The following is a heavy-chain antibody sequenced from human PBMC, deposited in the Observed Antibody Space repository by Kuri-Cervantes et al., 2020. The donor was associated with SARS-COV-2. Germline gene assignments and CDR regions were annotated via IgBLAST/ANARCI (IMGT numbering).Heavy chain of an antibody. D-gene: IGHD2-2*01. CDR3: ARRTMPRGISDSFDV. J-gene: IGHJ3*01. CDR1: EYSFPIYW. V-gene: IGHV5-51*01. Sequence: KVSCKGSEYSFPIYWIAWVRQMPGKGPEWIGVIYPGDADTRYSPSFQGQVTMSVDESINTAYLQWSSLKASDTAMYYCARRTMPRGISDSFDVWGQGTMVTVSS. CDR2: IYPGDADT.